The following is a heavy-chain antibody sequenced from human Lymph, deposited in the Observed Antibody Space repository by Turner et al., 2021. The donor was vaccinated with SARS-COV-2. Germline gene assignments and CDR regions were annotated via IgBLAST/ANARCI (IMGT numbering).Heavy chain of an antibody. CDR1: GFPFNNYP. CDR2: ISYDGSNK. CDR3: ARDSSGSGTLDY. Sequence: QVQLVESGGGVVQPGRSLRLACAASGFPFNNYPLHWFRQPPGKGLEWVAVISYDGSNKYYADSVKGRFTISRDNSKNTLYLQMNSLRAEDTAVYYCARDSSGSGTLDYWGQGTLVTVSS. J-gene: IGHJ4*02. V-gene: IGHV3-30-3*01. D-gene: IGHD3-10*01.